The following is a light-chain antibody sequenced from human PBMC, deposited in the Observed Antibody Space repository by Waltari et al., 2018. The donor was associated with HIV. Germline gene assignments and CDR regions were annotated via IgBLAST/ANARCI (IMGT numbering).Light chain of an antibody. J-gene: IGLJ2*01. V-gene: IGLV1-44*01. Sequence: QSVLTQPPSAYGTPGQRVTISCSGGSSNIGSNAVSWYQQLPGTAPIRSSYSENQWPSGVPDLFIGSKSGTSASLAISGRQSEEEADYHCGGWEDSGEGPVFGGGTRLTVL. CDR2: SEN. CDR3: GGWEDSGEGPV. CDR1: SSNIGSNA.